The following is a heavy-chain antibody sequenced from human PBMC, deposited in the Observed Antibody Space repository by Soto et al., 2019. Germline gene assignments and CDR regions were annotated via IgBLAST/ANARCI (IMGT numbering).Heavy chain of an antibody. CDR3: ARRYSGYETNWFDP. V-gene: IGHV4-34*01. CDR1: GGSFSGYY. CDR2: INHSGST. Sequence: SETLSLTCAVYGGSFSGYYWSWIRQPPGKGLEWIGEINHSGSTNYNPSLKSRVTISVDTSKNQFSLKLSSVTAADTAVYYCARRYSGYETNWFDPWGQGTLVTVSS. D-gene: IGHD5-12*01. J-gene: IGHJ5*02.